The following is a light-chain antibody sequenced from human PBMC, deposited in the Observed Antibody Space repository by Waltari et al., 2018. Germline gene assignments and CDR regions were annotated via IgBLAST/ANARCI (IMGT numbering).Light chain of an antibody. J-gene: IGKJ1*01. CDR3: QQYYDVPWT. V-gene: IGKV4-1*01. Sequence: CKSSQSVLYSSNNKNYLAWYQQKVGQPPKLLIYWASTRESGVPDRFSGSGSGTDFTLTISSLQAEDVAVYYCQQYYDVPWTFGQGTKVEIK. CDR1: QSVLYSSNNKNY. CDR2: WAS.